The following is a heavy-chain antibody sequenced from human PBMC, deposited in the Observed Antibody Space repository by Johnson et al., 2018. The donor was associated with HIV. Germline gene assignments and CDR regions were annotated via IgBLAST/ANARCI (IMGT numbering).Heavy chain of an antibody. CDR1: GFTFSSYA. Sequence: QMLLVESGGGVVQPGRSLRLSCAASGFTFSSYAMHWVRQAPGKGLEWVAVISYDGTNKYYADSLKGRFTISRDNSKNTLYLQMNSLRAEDTGVYYCAKPPSRGADAFDIWGQGTMVTVSS. CDR2: ISYDGTNK. D-gene: IGHD3-16*01. V-gene: IGHV3-30*04. CDR3: AKPPSRGADAFDI. J-gene: IGHJ3*02.